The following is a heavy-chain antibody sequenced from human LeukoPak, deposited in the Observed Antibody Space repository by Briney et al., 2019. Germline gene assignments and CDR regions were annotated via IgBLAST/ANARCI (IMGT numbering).Heavy chain of an antibody. V-gene: IGHV4-39*01. CDR2: IYYSGST. CDR3: TRHIIRREGALVWMYYFDY. Sequence: PSETLSLTCTVSGGSISSSSYYWGWIRQPPGKGLEWIGTIYYSGSTYYNPSLKSRVTISVDTSKNQFSLRLSSVTAADTAVYYCTRHIIRREGALVWMYYFDYWCQGTLVTVSS. D-gene: IGHD2-8*02. J-gene: IGHJ4*02. CDR1: GGSISSSSYY.